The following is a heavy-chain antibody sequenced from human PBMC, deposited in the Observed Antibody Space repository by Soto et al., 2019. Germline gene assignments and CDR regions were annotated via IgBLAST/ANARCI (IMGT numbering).Heavy chain of an antibody. CDR1: GFTFSNAW. CDR2: IKSKTDGGTT. CDR3: TTGTMVRGVIGYYYYYMDV. V-gene: IGHV3-15*01. Sequence: GGSLRLSCAASGFTFSNAWMSWVRQAPGKGLEWVGRIKSKTDGGTTDYAATVKGRFTISRDDSKNTLYLQMNSLKTEDTAVYYCTTGTMVRGVIGYYYYYMDVWGKGTTVTVSS. J-gene: IGHJ6*03. D-gene: IGHD3-10*01.